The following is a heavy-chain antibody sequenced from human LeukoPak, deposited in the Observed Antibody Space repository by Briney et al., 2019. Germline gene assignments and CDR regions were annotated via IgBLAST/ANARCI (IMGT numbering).Heavy chain of an antibody. D-gene: IGHD5-12*01. CDR2: INPNSGDT. Sequence: ASVKVSCKASGYIFTDYYMYWVRQAPGQGVEWMGWINPNSGDTNYAQKFQGRVTMTRDTSITTAYMELRRLRSDDTAVYYCARRLGGYSGYDRAFDYWGQGTLVTVSS. V-gene: IGHV1-2*02. CDR3: ARRLGGYSGYDRAFDY. J-gene: IGHJ4*02. CDR1: GYIFTDYY.